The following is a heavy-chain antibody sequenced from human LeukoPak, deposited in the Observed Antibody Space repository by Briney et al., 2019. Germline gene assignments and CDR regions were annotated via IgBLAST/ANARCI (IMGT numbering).Heavy chain of an antibody. CDR3: ARYSSTRVSSTYYYYYYYMDV. Sequence: PGGSLRLSCVVSGFSFSNSYMTWIRQTPGKGLESLAYISGSGSDIYYADSVKGRFTISRDNAKNSLYLQMNSLRAEDTAVYYCARYSSTRVSSTYYYYYYYMDVWGKGTTVTISS. J-gene: IGHJ6*03. CDR2: ISGSGSDI. V-gene: IGHV3-11*04. CDR1: GFSFSNSY. D-gene: IGHD2-21*01.